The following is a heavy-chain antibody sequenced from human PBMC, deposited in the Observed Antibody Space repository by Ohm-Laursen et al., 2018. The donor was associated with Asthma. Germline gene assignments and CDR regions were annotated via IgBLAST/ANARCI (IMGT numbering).Heavy chain of an antibody. V-gene: IGHV3-72*01. J-gene: IGHJ4*02. D-gene: IGHD1-26*01. CDR1: GFGFKHVW. CDR3: ASGSLGGY. CDR2: SRNKANSYTT. Sequence: SLRPSCSASGFGFKHVWMSWVRQAPGRGLEWVGRSRNKANSYTTEYAASVAGRFTISRDDSKNSLYLQMNSLKTEDTAVYFCASGSLGGYWGQGTLVTVSS.